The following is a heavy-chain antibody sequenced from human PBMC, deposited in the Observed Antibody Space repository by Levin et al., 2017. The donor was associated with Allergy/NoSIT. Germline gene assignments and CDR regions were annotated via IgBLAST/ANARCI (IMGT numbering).Heavy chain of an antibody. CDR2: ISSSGSTI. CDR1: GFTFSSYE. CDR3: ARQLGNFWSGYNYFDY. Sequence: QAGGSLRLSCAASGFTFSSYEMNWVRQAPGKGLEWVSYISSSGSTIYYADSVKGRFTISRDNAKNSLYLQMNSLRAEDTAVYYCARQLGNFWSGYNYFDYWGQGTLVIVSS. V-gene: IGHV3-48*03. J-gene: IGHJ4*02. D-gene: IGHD3-3*01.